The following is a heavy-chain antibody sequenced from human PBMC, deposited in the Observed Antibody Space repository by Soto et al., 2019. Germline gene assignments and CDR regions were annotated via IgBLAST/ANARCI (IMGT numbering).Heavy chain of an antibody. CDR2: IYYSGST. CDR1: GGSISSSSYS. J-gene: IGHJ6*02. D-gene: IGHD2-2*01. CDR3: GRQPGHCGSTTCFGYYSVDV. Sequence: QLQLQESGPRLVKPSETLSLTCSVSGGSISSSSYSWGWIRQPPGKGLEWIGTIYYSGSTHYNPSPEARVAISADTPNTQLSRRLSSVTAADTAVYYCGRQPGHCGSTTCFGYYSVDVWGQGTTVTVS. V-gene: IGHV4-39*01.